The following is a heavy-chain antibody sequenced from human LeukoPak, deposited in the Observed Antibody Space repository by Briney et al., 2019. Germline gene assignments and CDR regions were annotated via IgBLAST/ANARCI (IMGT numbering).Heavy chain of an antibody. J-gene: IGHJ4*02. D-gene: IGHD3-10*01. V-gene: IGHV3-7*01. CDR3: ARDFYNTNVSAHNAPFNY. CDR1: GFIFNSFY. Sequence: PGGSLRLSCAASGFIFNSFYMNWVRQAPGKGLEWVASIKPDGSDKFYVDSVKGRFTISRDNDKNSLYLQMNSLRAEDTAIYFCARDFYNTNVSAHNAPFNYGGKEPLV. CDR2: IKPDGSDK.